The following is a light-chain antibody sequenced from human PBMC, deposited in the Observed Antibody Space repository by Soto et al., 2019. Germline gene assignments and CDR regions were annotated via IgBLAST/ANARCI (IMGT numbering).Light chain of an antibody. J-gene: IGLJ3*02. Sequence: QSVLTQPASVSGSPGQSVTISCTGTSSDVGTYNLVSWYQQHPGKAPKLMIYEGSNRPSGVSNRFSGSKSGNTASLTISGLQAEDEADYYCCSYAGSSTPWVFGGGTKLTVL. CDR1: SSDVGTYNL. CDR2: EGS. V-gene: IGLV2-23*01. CDR3: CSYAGSSTPWV.